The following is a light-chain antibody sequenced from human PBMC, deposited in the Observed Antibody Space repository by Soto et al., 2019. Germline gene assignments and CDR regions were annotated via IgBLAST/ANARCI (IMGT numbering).Light chain of an antibody. Sequence: DIQMTQSPSTLSASVGDRVTITCRASQSIVTYLAWYQQRPGKAPNLLIYDASTLQGGVPSRFSGSGSGTELTLTISSLQPDDLATYYCQQYVSYPLTFGGGTKVEIK. J-gene: IGKJ4*01. CDR3: QQYVSYPLT. CDR2: DAS. V-gene: IGKV1-5*01. CDR1: QSIVTY.